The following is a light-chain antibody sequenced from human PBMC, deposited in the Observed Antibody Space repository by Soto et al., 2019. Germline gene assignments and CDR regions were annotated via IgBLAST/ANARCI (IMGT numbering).Light chain of an antibody. CDR1: QSVSSN. Sequence: EIVMTQSPATLSVSSGERATLSCRASQSVSSNLAWYQQKPGQAPRLLIYGASTRATGIPARFSGSGSGTDFTLTISSLEPEDFAVYYCQQRSNWPWTFGQGTKVDIK. CDR2: GAS. V-gene: IGKV3-11*01. J-gene: IGKJ1*01. CDR3: QQRSNWPWT.